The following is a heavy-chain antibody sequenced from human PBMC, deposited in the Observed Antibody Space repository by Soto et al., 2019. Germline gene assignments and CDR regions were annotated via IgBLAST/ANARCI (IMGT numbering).Heavy chain of an antibody. J-gene: IGHJ4*02. V-gene: IGHV3-9*01. CDR3: AKDNLYSNFEPYFDY. CDR2: ISWNRGTI. D-gene: IGHD4-4*01. CDR1: GFTFENYA. Sequence: EVQLVESGGGFVQPGRSLRLSCTSSGFTFENYAMHWVRQAPGKGLEWVSGISWNRGTIGYADSVRGRFTISRDNAKNPLYLKMDSLRPEATALYYCAKDNLYSNFEPYFDYWGRGPLVTVSP.